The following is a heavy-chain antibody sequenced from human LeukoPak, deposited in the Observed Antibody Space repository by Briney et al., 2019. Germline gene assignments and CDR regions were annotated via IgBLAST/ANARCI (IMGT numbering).Heavy chain of an antibody. CDR2: IYSGGST. D-gene: IGHD2-2*01. Sequence: GGSLRLSCAASGFTVSSNYMSWVRQAPGKGLEWVSVIYSGGSTYYADSVKGRFTISRDNSKNTLYLQMNSLRAEDTAVYYCARAGPAMSPGRYYFDYWGQGTLVTVSS. V-gene: IGHV3-53*01. J-gene: IGHJ4*02. CDR3: ARAGPAMSPGRYYFDY. CDR1: GFTVSSNY.